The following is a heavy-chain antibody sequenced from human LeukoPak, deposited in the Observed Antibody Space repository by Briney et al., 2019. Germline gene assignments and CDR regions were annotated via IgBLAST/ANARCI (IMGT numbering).Heavy chain of an antibody. Sequence: GGSLRLSCAASGFIFSSYWMTWVRQALGKGLEWVANIKQDGSEKYYVDSVKGRFTISRDNAKNSLYLQMNSLRAEDTAVYYCARGGGLDIWGQGTMVTVSS. V-gene: IGHV3-7*05. CDR1: GFIFSSYW. CDR2: IKQDGSEK. CDR3: ARGGGLDI. J-gene: IGHJ3*02.